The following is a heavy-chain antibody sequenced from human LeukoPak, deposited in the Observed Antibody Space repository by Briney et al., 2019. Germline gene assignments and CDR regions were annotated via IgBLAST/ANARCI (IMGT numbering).Heavy chain of an antibody. CDR1: GFAVNSNY. Sequence: GGSLRLSCAASGFAVNSNYMSWVRQAPGKGLEWVSVIYSAGTTFYVDSVKGRLSISRDNSKNTVYLHMDSLRAEDTAVYCCAGGVLPYYFDYWGQGTLVTVSA. V-gene: IGHV3-66*01. CDR2: IYSAGTT. CDR3: AGGVLPYYFDY. J-gene: IGHJ4*02. D-gene: IGHD3-3*01.